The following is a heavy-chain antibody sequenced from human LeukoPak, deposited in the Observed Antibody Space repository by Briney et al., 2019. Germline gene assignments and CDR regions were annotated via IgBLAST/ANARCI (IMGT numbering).Heavy chain of an antibody. CDR2: INPNSGGT. CDR1: GYTFTGYY. V-gene: IGHV1-2*02. D-gene: IGHD3-22*01. CDR3: ARARITMIADAFDI. Sequence: ASVKVSCKASGYTFTGYYMHWVRQAPGQGLEWMGWINPNSGGTNYAQKFQGRVTMTRDTSISTAYMELSRLRSDDTAVYYCARARITMIADAFDIWGQGTMVTVSS. J-gene: IGHJ3*02.